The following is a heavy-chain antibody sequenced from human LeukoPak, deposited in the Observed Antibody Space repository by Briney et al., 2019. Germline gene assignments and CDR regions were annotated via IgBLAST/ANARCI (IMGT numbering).Heavy chain of an antibody. Sequence: GGSLRLSCAASGFTFSSYAMSWVRQAPGKGLEWVSAISGSGGSTYYADAVKGRFTISRDNSKNTLYLQMNSLRAEDTAVYYCARDQGVRGVSHDAFDIWGQGTMVTVSS. CDR1: GFTFSSYA. V-gene: IGHV3-23*01. CDR2: ISGSGGST. J-gene: IGHJ3*02. D-gene: IGHD3-10*01. CDR3: ARDQGVRGVSHDAFDI.